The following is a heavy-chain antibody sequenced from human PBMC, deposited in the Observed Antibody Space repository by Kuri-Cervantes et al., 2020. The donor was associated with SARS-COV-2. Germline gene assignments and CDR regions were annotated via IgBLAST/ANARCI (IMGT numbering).Heavy chain of an antibody. CDR1: GFTFDDYG. J-gene: IGHJ4*02. CDR2: INWNGGST. D-gene: IGHD5-18*01. CDR3: ARQRDTAMDTASPFDY. V-gene: IGHV3-20*04. Sequence: LSLTCAASGFTFDDYGMSWVRQAPGKGLEWVSGINWNGGSTGYADSVKGRFTISRDNAKNSLYLQMNSLRAEDTAVYYCARQRDTAMDTASPFDYWGQGTLVTVSS.